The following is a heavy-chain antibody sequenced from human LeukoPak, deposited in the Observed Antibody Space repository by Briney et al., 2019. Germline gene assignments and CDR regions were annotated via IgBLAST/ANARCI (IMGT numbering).Heavy chain of an antibody. CDR2: MNPKNGNT. V-gene: IGHV1-8*03. Sequence: ASVKVSCKASGYTFTSLDISWVRQANGQGLEWLGWMNPKNGNTGYAQKFRGRVTITRDTSESIAYMELSGLRSDDTAVYYCARVHPGYKSAFLRAFDMWGQGTMVIVSS. J-gene: IGHJ3*02. D-gene: IGHD1-14*01. CDR1: GYTFTSLD. CDR3: ARVHPGYKSAFLRAFDM.